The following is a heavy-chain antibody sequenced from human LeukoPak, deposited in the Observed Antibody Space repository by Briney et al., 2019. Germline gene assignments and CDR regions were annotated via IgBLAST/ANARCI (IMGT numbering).Heavy chain of an antibody. CDR1: GFTFSSYG. Sequence: GRSLRLSCAASGFTFSSYGMHCVRQAPGGGLVGGAVIWYDGSNKYYAESVKGRFTISGDKSKNTLSLKMNSVRAEDTVVYYCAKSYDFWSGYYYMGVWGKGTTVTVSS. J-gene: IGHJ6*03. CDR3: AKSYDFWSGYYYMGV. D-gene: IGHD3-3*01. V-gene: IGHV3-33*03. CDR2: IWYDGSNK.